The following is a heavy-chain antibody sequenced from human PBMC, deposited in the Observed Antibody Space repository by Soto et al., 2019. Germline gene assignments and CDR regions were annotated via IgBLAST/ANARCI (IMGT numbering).Heavy chain of an antibody. CDR3: ATVHNTSRSFDY. V-gene: IGHV3-23*01. CDR1: GFTFSIYA. CDR2: TGATGRTT. D-gene: IGHD1-20*01. Sequence: EVQLLESGGGLVQPGGSLRLSCADSGFTFSIYAMTWVRQAPGKGLEWVSTTGATGRTTYYSDSVKGRFTVSRDNSKNTLDLQMSNLRAEDTAVYYCATVHNTSRSFDYWGQGTLVTVSS. J-gene: IGHJ4*02.